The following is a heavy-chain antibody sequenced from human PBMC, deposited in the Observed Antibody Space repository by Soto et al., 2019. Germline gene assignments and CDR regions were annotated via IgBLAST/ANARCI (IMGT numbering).Heavy chain of an antibody. Sequence: GGSLRLSCAASGFTFSSYSVNWVRQAPGKGLEWVSSISSSSSYIYYADSVKGRFTISRDNAKNSLYLQMNSLRAEDTAVYYCARDRSITIFGVVPVWFDPWGQGTLVTVSS. D-gene: IGHD3-3*01. V-gene: IGHV3-21*01. CDR1: GFTFSSYS. CDR3: ARDRSITIFGVVPVWFDP. J-gene: IGHJ5*02. CDR2: ISSSSSYI.